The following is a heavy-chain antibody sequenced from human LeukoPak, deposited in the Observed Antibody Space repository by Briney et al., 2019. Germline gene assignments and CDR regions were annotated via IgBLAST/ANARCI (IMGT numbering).Heavy chain of an antibody. CDR2: ISYDGSIK. J-gene: IGHJ5*02. CDR1: GFTFSTYA. D-gene: IGHD3-22*01. Sequence: PGGSLRLSCAASGFTFSTYAMQWVRQAPGEGLEWVAVISYDGSIKYYGDSVKGRFTISRDNSKNTLYLQMNSLRLEDTAVYYCARGGFYYDSSAYAWGQGTLVTVSS. CDR3: ARGGFYYDSSAYA. V-gene: IGHV3-30*04.